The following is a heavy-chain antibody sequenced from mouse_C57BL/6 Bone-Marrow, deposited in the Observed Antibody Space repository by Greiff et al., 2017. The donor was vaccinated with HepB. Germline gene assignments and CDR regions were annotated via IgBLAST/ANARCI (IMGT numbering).Heavy chain of an antibody. D-gene: IGHD1-1*01. Sequence: DVQLQESGAELVRPGASVKLSCTASGFNIKDDYMHWVKQRPEQGLEWIGWIDPENGDTEYASKFQGKATITADTSSNTAYLQLSSLTSEDTAVYYCTRTTVVAPFAYWGQGTLVTVSA. CDR1: GFNIKDDY. CDR2: IDPENGDT. J-gene: IGHJ3*01. V-gene: IGHV14-4*01. CDR3: TRTTVVAPFAY.